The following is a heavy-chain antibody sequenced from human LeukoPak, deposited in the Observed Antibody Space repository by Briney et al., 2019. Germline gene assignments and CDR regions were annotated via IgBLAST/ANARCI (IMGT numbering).Heavy chain of an antibody. Sequence: SETLSLTCTVSGGSISSYYWSWIRQPPGKGLEWIGYIYYSGSTNYNPSLKSRVTISVDTSKNQLSLKLSSVTAADTAVYYCARGGYSYGTRYYYYMDVWGKGTTVTVSS. V-gene: IGHV4-59*01. CDR2: IYYSGST. J-gene: IGHJ6*03. D-gene: IGHD5-18*01. CDR3: ARGGYSYGTRYYYYMDV. CDR1: GGSISSYY.